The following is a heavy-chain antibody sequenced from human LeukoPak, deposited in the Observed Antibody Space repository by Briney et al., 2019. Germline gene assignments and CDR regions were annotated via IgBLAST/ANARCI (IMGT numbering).Heavy chain of an antibody. V-gene: IGHV5-51*01. CDR1: GYSFTSYW. D-gene: IGHD1-26*01. J-gene: IGHJ3*02. Sequence: GESLKISCKGSGYSFTSYWIGWVRQMPGKGLEWMGIIYPGDSDTRYSPSFQGQVTISADKSISTAYLQWSSLKASDTAMYYCARGWKVIGAGDAFDIWGQGTMVTVSS. CDR3: ARGWKVIGAGDAFDI. CDR2: IYPGDSDT.